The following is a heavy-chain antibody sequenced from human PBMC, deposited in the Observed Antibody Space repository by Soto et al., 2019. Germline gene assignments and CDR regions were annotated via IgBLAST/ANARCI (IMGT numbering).Heavy chain of an antibody. CDR1: EFTFSTYA. CDR3: AKHGREGVVNHYYYGMDV. Sequence: VGSLRLSCAASEFTFSTYAMSWVRQAPGKGLEWVSSISGSGGSAYYADSVKGRFTISRDNSKNTLYLQMSSLRAEDTAVYYCAKHGREGVVNHYYYGMDVWGQGTTVTVSS. D-gene: IGHD3-3*01. J-gene: IGHJ6*02. CDR2: ISGSGGSA. V-gene: IGHV3-23*01.